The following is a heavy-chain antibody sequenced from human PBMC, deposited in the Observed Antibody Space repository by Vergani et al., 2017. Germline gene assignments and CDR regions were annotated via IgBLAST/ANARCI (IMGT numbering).Heavy chain of an antibody. Sequence: QVQLHQWGAGLLKPSETLSLTCAVYGESFSDYYWSWIRQPPGKGLEWNGEINHSGSTNYNPSRKSRVTISVDTCKNQFSLKLNSVTAADTGVYYCARPPKRVASRRNWFDPWGQGTLVSVS. CDR2: INHSGST. CDR3: ARPPKRVASRRNWFDP. CDR1: GESFSDYY. J-gene: IGHJ5*02. V-gene: IGHV4-34*01. D-gene: IGHD6-19*01.